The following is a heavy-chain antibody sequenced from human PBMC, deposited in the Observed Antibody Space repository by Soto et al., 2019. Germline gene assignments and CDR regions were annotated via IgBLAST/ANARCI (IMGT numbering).Heavy chain of an antibody. Sequence: QLQLQESGPGLVKPSETLSLTCTVSGGSISSSSYYWGWIRQPPGKGLEWIGSIYYSGSTYYNPSLKSRVTISVDTAKNQFSLKLSSVTAADTAVYYCARRYNTFGGVIVVSYFDYWGQGTLVTVSS. CDR1: GGSISSSSYY. J-gene: IGHJ4*02. CDR3: ARRYNTFGGVIVVSYFDY. CDR2: IYYSGST. V-gene: IGHV4-39*01. D-gene: IGHD3-16*02.